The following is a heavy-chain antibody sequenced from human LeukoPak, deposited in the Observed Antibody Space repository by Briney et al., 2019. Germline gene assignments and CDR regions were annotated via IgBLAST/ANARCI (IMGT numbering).Heavy chain of an antibody. J-gene: IGHJ4*02. CDR2: FYDSGST. Sequence: SETLSLTCTVSGGSISSSTYYWDWIRQPPGKGLEWIGNFYDSGSTWYNPSLKSRVTISGDTSKNQFSLKLTSVTAADTAVYLGWGGGGGLLDYWGQGTLVTVSS. CDR1: GGSISSSTYY. V-gene: IGHV4-39*03. CDR3: WGGGGGLLDY. D-gene: IGHD1-26*01.